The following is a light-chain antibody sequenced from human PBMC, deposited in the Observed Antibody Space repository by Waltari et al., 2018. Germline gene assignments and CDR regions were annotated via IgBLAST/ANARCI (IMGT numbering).Light chain of an antibody. CDR2: DVD. J-gene: IGLJ2*01. CDR3: NSYTRANTLL. V-gene: IGLV2-14*03. Sequence: QSALTQPASVSASPGQSITIFCTGTISDVGGYTLVSWYQQYPGKAPQLILYDVDNRPSGISSRFSGSKSGNTASLTISGLHPEDEADYYCNSYTRANTLLFGGGTRLTVL. CDR1: ISDVGGYTL.